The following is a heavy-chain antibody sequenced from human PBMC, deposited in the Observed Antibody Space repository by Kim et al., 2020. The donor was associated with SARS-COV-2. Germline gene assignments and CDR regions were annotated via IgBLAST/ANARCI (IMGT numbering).Heavy chain of an antibody. J-gene: IGHJ5*02. V-gene: IGHV1-69*13. Sequence: SVKVSCKASGGTFSSYAISWVRQAPGQGLEWMGGIIPIFGTANYAQKFQGRVTITADESTSTAYMELSSLRSEDTAVYYCARGYYDSSGYITPGVDPWGQGTLVTVSS. CDR2: IIPIFGTA. CDR3: ARGYYDSSGYITPGVDP. D-gene: IGHD3-22*01. CDR1: GGTFSSYA.